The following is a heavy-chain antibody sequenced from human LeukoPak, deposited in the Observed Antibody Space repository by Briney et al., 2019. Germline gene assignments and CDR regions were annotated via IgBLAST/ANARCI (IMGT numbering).Heavy chain of an antibody. CDR1: GFTFSSYG. CDR3: AKDLFGGFDY. V-gene: IGHV3-30*18. Sequence: GGSLRLSCAASGFTFSSYGMHWVRQAPAKGLEWVAVISYDGSNKYYADSVKGRFTISRDNSKNTLYLQMNSLRAEDTAVYYCAKDLFGGFDYWGQGTLVTVSS. J-gene: IGHJ4*02. CDR2: ISYDGSNK. D-gene: IGHD2-21*01.